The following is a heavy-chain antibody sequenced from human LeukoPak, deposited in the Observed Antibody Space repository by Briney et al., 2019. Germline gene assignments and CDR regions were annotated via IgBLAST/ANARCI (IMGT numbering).Heavy chain of an antibody. CDR3: ARGGFVVYIADGAFDI. CDR2: IYYSGGT. J-gene: IGHJ3*02. V-gene: IGHV4-61*01. CDR1: GGSISSSSYY. D-gene: IGHD5-12*01. Sequence: SETLSLTCTVSGGSISSSSYYWSWIRQPPGKGLEWIGYIYYSGGTNYNPSLKSRVTISVDTSKNQFSLKLSSVTAADTAVYYCARGGFVVYIADGAFDIWGQGTMVTVSS.